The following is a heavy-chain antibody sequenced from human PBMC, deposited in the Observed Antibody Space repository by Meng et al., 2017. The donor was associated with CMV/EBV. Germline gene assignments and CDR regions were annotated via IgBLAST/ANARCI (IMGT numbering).Heavy chain of an antibody. CDR2: INPNSGGT. CDR1: GYTFTGYY. V-gene: IGHV1-2*02. CDR3: ARSYYYDSSGPKGFDY. J-gene: IGHJ4*02. D-gene: IGHD3-22*01. Sequence: ASVKVSCKASGYTFTGYYMHWVRQAPGQGLEWMGWINPNSGGTNYAQKFQGGVTMTRDTSISTAYMELSRLRSDDTAVYYCARSYYYDSSGPKGFDYWGQGTLVTVSS.